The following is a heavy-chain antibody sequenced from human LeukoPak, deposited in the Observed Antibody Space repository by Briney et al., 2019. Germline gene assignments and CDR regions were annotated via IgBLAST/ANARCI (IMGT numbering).Heavy chain of an antibody. D-gene: IGHD3-22*01. CDR1: GYSFTSYW. V-gene: IGHV5-51*01. CDR2: IYPGDSDT. J-gene: IGHJ3*02. Sequence: GESLKISCKGSGYSFTSYWIGWVRQMPGKGLEWMGIIYPGDSDTRYSPSFQGQVTISADKSISTAYLQWSSLKASDTAMYYCARIRITMIVAGSAFDIWGQGTMVTVSS. CDR3: ARIRITMIVAGSAFDI.